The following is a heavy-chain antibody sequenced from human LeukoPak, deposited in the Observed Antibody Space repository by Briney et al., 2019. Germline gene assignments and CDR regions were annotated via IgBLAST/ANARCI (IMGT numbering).Heavy chain of an antibody. CDR1: GFTVSSNY. J-gene: IGHJ4*02. CDR3: AKDGALSTSWYFYCDY. Sequence: PGGSLRVSCAASGFTVSSNYMSWVRQAPGKGLEWVSTITDSGDTTYSADSVKGRFTISRDNSKNTLYLQMNSLRAEDTAVYYCAKDGALSTSWYFYCDYWGQGTLVTVSS. CDR2: ITDSGDTT. D-gene: IGHD2-2*01. V-gene: IGHV3-23*01.